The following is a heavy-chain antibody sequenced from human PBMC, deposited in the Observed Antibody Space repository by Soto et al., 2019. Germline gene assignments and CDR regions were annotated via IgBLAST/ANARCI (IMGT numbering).Heavy chain of an antibody. Sequence: EVQLVESGGGLVKPGGSLRLSCAASGFTFSSYSMNWVRQAPGKGLEWVSSISSSSSYIYYADSVKGRFTISRDNAKNSLYLQMNSLRAEDTAVYYCAREDTGTTSYFAYWGQGTLVTVSS. CDR3: AREDTGTTSYFAY. D-gene: IGHD1-7*01. CDR2: ISSSSSYI. V-gene: IGHV3-21*01. CDR1: GFTFSSYS. J-gene: IGHJ4*02.